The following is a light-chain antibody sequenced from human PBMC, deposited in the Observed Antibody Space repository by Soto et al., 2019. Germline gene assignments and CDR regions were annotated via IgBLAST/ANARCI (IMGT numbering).Light chain of an antibody. Sequence: QPVLTQPPSASGTPGQRVTMSCSGSSSNIGSNTVNWYQHLPGTAPKLLIYGNNQRPSGVPDRFSGSKSGTSASLAISGLQSEDEADYYCAAWDDSLGGHVVFGGGTQLTVL. J-gene: IGLJ2*01. V-gene: IGLV1-44*01. CDR1: SSNIGSNT. CDR3: AAWDDSLGGHVV. CDR2: GNN.